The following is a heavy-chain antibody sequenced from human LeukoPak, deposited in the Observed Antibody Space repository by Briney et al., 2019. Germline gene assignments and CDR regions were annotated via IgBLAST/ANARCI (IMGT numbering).Heavy chain of an antibody. Sequence: ASVKVSCKASGYTFTGYYMYWVRQAPGQGLEWMGWINPNSGGTNYAQKFQGRVTMTRDTSTSTVYMELSSLRSEDTAVYYCARGDHVRIYAESSFDIWGQGTMVTVSS. J-gene: IGHJ3*02. D-gene: IGHD5/OR15-5a*01. CDR2: INPNSGGT. CDR1: GYTFTGYY. CDR3: ARGDHVRIYAESSFDI. V-gene: IGHV1-2*02.